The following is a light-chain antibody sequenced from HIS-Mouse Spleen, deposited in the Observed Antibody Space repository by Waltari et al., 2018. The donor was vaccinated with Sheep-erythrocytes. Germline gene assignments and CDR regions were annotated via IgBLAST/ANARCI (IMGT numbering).Light chain of an antibody. J-gene: IGLJ3*02. CDR1: SSDVGGYNY. CDR3: SSYTSSSTSWV. V-gene: IGLV2-14*03. Sequence: QSALTQPASVSGSPGQSITISCTGTSSDVGGYNYVSWYQQHPGKAPKLTIYDVSNRPSGVSNRFPGTKSGNTASLTISGLQAEDEADYYCSSYTSSSTSWVFGGGTKLTVL. CDR2: DVS.